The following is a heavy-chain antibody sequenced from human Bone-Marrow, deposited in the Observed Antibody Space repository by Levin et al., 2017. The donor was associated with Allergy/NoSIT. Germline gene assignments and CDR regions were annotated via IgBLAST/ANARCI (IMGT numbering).Heavy chain of an antibody. D-gene: IGHD2-15*01. CDR3: ARTLGYCSGDSCYFYFDY. CDR2: IYHSGST. CDR1: GSSISSDYY. V-gene: IGHV4-38-2*01. J-gene: IGHJ4*02. Sequence: GSLRLSCAVSGSSISSDYYWGWIRQPPGEGLEWIGNIYHSGSTYYNPSLKSRVTISVDTSKNQFSLKVTSVTAADTAVYYCARTLGYCSGDSCYFYFDYWGRGTLVTVSS.